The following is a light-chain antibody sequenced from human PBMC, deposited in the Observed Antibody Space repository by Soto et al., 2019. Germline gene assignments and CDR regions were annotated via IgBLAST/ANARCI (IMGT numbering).Light chain of an antibody. V-gene: IGKV3-20*01. CDR1: QSVSNY. J-gene: IGKJ5*01. CDR3: QQYGSTPLT. Sequence: EIVLTQSPATLSLSPGERVTLSCRASQSVSNYLAWYQQKPGQAPRLLVSAASNRATGIPDRFSGSGSGTDFTLTINRLEPEDFGVYYCQQYGSTPLTFGQGTRLEIK. CDR2: AAS.